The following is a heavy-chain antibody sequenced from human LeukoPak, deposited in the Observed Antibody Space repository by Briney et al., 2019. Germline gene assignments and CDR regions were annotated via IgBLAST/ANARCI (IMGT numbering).Heavy chain of an antibody. J-gene: IGHJ6*02. CDR2: MSYDGSNE. D-gene: IGHD3-10*01. CDR3: ARDGGSGIWASYGMDV. CDR1: GFTFSSFA. Sequence: PGRSLRLSCVASGFTFSSFAVHWVRQAPGKGLEWVAVMSYDGSNEYYADSVRGRFTISRDNSKSTLYLRMNSLRAEDTAVYYCARDGGSGIWASYGMDVWGQGITVTVSS. V-gene: IGHV3-30-3*01.